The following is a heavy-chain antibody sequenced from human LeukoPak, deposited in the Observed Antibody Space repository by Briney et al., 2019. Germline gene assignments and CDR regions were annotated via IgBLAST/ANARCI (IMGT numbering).Heavy chain of an antibody. V-gene: IGHV3-30*02. J-gene: IGHJ6*03. Sequence: GGSLRLSCAASGFTFSRYWMTWVRQAPGKGLEWVAFIRYDGSNKYYADSVKGRFTISRDNSKNTLYLQMNSLRAEDTAVYYCAKDVIVVVPAAIDYYYYYMDVWGKGTTVTISS. CDR3: AKDVIVVVPAAIDYYYYYMDV. CDR1: GFTFSRYW. D-gene: IGHD2-2*01. CDR2: IRYDGSNK.